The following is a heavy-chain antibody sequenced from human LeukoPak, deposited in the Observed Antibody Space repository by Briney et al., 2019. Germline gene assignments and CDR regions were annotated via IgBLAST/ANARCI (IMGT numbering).Heavy chain of an antibody. J-gene: IGHJ4*02. D-gene: IGHD4-17*01. V-gene: IGHV4-61*02. CDR3: ANSIDFDYGDYYFDY. Sequence: SQTLSLTCTVSGGSISSGSYYWSWIRQPAGKGLEWIGRIYTSGSTNYNPSLKSRVTISLDTSKNQFSLKLSSVTAADTAVYYCANSIDFDYGDYYFDYWGQGALVTISS. CDR1: GGSISSGSYY. CDR2: IYTSGST.